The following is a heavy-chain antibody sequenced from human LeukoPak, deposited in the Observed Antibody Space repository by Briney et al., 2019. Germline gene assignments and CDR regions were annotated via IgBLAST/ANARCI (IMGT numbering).Heavy chain of an antibody. D-gene: IGHD5-24*01. CDR2: IYYSGSA. CDR1: GGSICSSSYY. J-gene: IGHJ4*02. V-gene: IGHV4-39*07. CDR3: ASPMAWAHNRRDSDY. Sequence: PSETLSLTCTVSGGSICSSSYYWGWIRQPPGKGLEGIGSIYYSGSAYYNPSLKSRVSISVDTSKNQFSLKLRSVTAADTAVYYCASPMAWAHNRRDSDYWGLGTLVTVSS.